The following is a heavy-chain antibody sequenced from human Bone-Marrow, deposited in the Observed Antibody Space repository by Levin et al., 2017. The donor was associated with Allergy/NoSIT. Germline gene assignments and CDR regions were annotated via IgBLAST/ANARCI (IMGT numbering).Heavy chain of an antibody. CDR2: IYPGDSDT. V-gene: IGHV5-51*01. CDR3: ARQSEHSGGIGDAFDI. Sequence: ASVKVSCKASGYGFTNYWIGWVRQMPGKGLEWMGIIYPGDSDTRYGPSFQGQVTISGDRSITTAYLQWSSLKASDTAMYYCARQSEHSGGIGDAFDIWGQGTMVTVSS. CDR1: GYGFTNYW. J-gene: IGHJ3*02. D-gene: IGHD6-19*01.